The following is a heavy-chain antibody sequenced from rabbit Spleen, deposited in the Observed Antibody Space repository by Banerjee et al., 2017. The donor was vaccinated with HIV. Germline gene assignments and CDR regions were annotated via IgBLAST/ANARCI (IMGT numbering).Heavy chain of an antibody. CDR3: ARDLDGVIGWNFGW. Sequence: QSLEESGGDLVKPGASLTLTCKASGFTISSTYWICWVRQAPGKGLEWIACIYGGSGDTYYASWAKGRFTISKTSSTMVTLQMTSLTAADTATYFCARDLDGVIGWNFGWWGQGTLVTVS. CDR1: GFTISSTYW. J-gene: IGHJ4*01. CDR2: IYGGSGDT. V-gene: IGHV1S40*01. D-gene: IGHD1-1*01.